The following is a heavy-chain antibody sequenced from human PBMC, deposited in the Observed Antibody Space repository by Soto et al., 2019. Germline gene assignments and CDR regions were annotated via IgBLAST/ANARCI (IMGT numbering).Heavy chain of an antibody. Sequence: SETLSLTCTVSGGSISSSSYYWGWIRQPPGKGLEWIGSIYYSGSTYYNPSLKSRVTISVDTSKNQFSLKLSSVTAADTAVYYCARQEGGDYVRDFDYWGQGTLVTV. CDR1: GGSISSSSYY. CDR2: IYYSGST. J-gene: IGHJ4*02. V-gene: IGHV4-39*01. CDR3: ARQEGGDYVRDFDY. D-gene: IGHD4-17*01.